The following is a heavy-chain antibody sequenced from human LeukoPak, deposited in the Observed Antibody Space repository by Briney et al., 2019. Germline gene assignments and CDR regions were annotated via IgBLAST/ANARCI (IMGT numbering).Heavy chain of an antibody. D-gene: IGHD3-22*01. Sequence: SETLSLTCTVSGGSISSGDYYWSWIRQPPGKGLEWIGYIYYSGSTYYNPSLKSRVTISVDTSKNQFSLKLSSVTAADTAVYYCARDKGYYDSSGYNPTGDAFDIWGQGTMVTVPS. CDR1: GGSISSGDYY. CDR3: ARDKGYYDSSGYNPTGDAFDI. CDR2: IYYSGST. J-gene: IGHJ3*02. V-gene: IGHV4-30-4*08.